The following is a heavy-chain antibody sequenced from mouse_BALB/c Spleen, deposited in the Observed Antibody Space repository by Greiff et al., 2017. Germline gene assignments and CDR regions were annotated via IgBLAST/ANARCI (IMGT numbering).Heavy chain of an antibody. J-gene: IGHJ4*01. Sequence: VQLKQSGPELVKPGASVKIPCKASGYTFTDYNMDWVKQSHGKSLEWIGDINPNNGGTIYNQKFKGKATLTVDKSSSTAYMQLSRLTSEDSAVYFCARLGYGNYLAMDYWGQGTSVTVSS. CDR1: GYTFTDYN. D-gene: IGHD2-10*02. CDR3: ARLGYGNYLAMDY. CDR2: INPNNGGT. V-gene: IGHV1-18*01.